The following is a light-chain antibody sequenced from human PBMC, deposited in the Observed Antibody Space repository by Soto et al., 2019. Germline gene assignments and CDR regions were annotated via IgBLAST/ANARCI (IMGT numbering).Light chain of an antibody. CDR1: QRISSY. V-gene: IGKV1-5*01. CDR3: QQLHDSPIL. Sequence: DVLLTQSPATLSSSPGDRVTITCRASQRISSYLACYHQKPGNAPTILIYDASSWESGVTSRFSSGGSGTEFSLTIISLQPEDFATEYCQQLHDSPILFGPGTRLEI. J-gene: IGKJ5*01. CDR2: DAS.